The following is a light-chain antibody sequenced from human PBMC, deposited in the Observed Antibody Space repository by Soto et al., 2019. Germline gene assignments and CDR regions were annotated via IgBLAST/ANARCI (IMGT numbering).Light chain of an antibody. CDR1: QSISNF. J-gene: IGKJ1*01. CDR3: QQSYRNPRT. Sequence: EIQMTQSPSFLSASAGDRVTIFCRASQSISNFLHWYQQKPGKAPKLLIYAASKLESGVPPRFGGSGSGTDFTLTISSLQPEDFATYYCQQSYRNPRTFGLGTKVDIK. V-gene: IGKV1-39*01. CDR2: AAS.